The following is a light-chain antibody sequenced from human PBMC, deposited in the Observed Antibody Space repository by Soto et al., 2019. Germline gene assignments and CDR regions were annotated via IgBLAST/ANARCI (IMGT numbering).Light chain of an antibody. CDR3: QSYDSTLSARYV. V-gene: IGLV2-14*01. CDR2: GGT. Sequence: QSALTQPASVSGSPGQSITISCIGTSSDVGGYNYVSWYQQYPGKAPKLLIVGGTIRPSGVPDRFSASTSGTSASLAITGLQAEDEGDYYCQSYDSTLSARYVFGTGTKLTVL. CDR1: SSDVGGYNY. J-gene: IGLJ1*01.